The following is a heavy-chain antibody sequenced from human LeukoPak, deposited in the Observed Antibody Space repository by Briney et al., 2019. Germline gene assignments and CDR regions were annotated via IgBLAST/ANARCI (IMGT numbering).Heavy chain of an antibody. V-gene: IGHV4-34*01. CDR2: INHSGST. J-gene: IGHJ4*02. Sequence: PSETLSLTCAVYGGSFSGYYWSWVRQPPGKGLEWIGEINHSGSTTYNPSLRSRVTISVDTSKKHFSLKLTSVTAADTAVYFCAQTLEVSTITVHYWGQGTLVTVSS. D-gene: IGHD2-8*02. CDR1: GGSFSGYY. CDR3: AQTLEVSTITVHY.